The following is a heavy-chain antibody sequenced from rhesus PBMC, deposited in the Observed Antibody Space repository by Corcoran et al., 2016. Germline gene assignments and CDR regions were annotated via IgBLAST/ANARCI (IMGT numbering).Heavy chain of an antibody. V-gene: IGHV4S10*01. D-gene: IGHD6-25*01. CDR1: GGSISDSYR. J-gene: IGHJ4*01. CDR3: ARRRGSWYFDY. CDR2: NYGSSTSS. Sequence: QVQLQESGPGVVKPSETLSLTCAVSGGSISDSYRWSWIRQPPGKGLEWIGCNYGSSTSSNSSPSLNGRVTMSTDSSKSQCSQKLSSVTAADPAVYYCARRRGSWYFDYWGQGVLVTVSS.